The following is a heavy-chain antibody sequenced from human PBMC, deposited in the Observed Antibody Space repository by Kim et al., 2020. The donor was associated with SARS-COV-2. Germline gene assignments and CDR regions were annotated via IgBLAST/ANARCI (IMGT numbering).Heavy chain of an antibody. D-gene: IGHD5-12*01. J-gene: IGHJ6*02. CDR3: ARGRGYKYYYGMDV. CDR2: INHSGST. V-gene: IGHV4-34*01. CDR1: GGSFSGYY. Sequence: SETLSLTCAVYGGSFSGYYWSWIRQPPGKGLEWIGEINHSGSTNYNPSLKSRVTISVDTSKNQFSLKLSSVTAADTAVYYCARGRGYKYYYGMDVWGQGT.